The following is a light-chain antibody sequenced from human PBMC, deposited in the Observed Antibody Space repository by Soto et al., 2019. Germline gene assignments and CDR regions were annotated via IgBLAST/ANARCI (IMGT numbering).Light chain of an antibody. CDR2: KAS. Sequence: DIQMTQSPSTLSASVGDRVIITCRASQSISMRLAWYQQKPGKAHKLLIYKASSLESGVPSRFSGSGSGTEFTLTISSLQPDDFATYSCQQYNSYPYTFGQGTKLEIK. CDR3: QQYNSYPYT. J-gene: IGKJ2*01. CDR1: QSISMR. V-gene: IGKV1-5*03.